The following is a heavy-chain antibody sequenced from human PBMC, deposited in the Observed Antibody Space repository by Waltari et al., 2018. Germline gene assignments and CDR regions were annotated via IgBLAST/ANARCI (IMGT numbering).Heavy chain of an antibody. CDR1: GFTFSNAW. Sequence: EVQMVESGGDLVKPGESLGLSCAASGFTFSNAWMNWVRQAPGKGLEWVGRIKSKGNGGTTYYAAPVRGRFTISRDDSKNTVYLQMNSLKMEDTGVYYCVTGGYYFDYWGQGTLVTVSS. V-gene: IGHV3-15*01. CDR3: VTGGYYFDY. J-gene: IGHJ4*02. CDR2: IKSKGNGGTT.